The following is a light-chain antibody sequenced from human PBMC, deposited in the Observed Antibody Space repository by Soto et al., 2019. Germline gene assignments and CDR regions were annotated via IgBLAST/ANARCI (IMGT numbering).Light chain of an antibody. Sequence: DIQMTQSPSSLSASVGDRVTITCRASQTISIFLNWYQQKPGKAPKLLIYGASTLQGGVPSRFSGSGSGTDFTLTISRLQPEDFGTYYCQEYNSYTGTFGPGTKVEI. CDR3: QEYNSYTGT. CDR2: GAS. J-gene: IGKJ1*01. V-gene: IGKV1-39*01. CDR1: QTISIF.